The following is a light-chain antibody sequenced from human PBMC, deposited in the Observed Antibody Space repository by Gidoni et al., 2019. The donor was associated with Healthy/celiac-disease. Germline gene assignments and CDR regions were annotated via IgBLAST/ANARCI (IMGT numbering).Light chain of an antibody. CDR3: NSRDSSGNHWV. V-gene: IGLV3-19*01. CDR1: SLRSYY. J-gene: IGLJ3*02. Sequence: VALGQTVRITCQGDSLRSYYASWYQQKPGQAPVLVIYGKNNRPSGIPDRFSGSSSGNTASLTITGAQAEDEADYYCNSRDSSGNHWVFGGGTKLTVL. CDR2: GKN.